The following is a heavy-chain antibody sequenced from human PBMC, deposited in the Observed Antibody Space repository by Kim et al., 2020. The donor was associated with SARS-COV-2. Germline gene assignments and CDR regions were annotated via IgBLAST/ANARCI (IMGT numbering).Heavy chain of an antibody. Sequence: SETLSLTCTVSGGSISSSSYYWGWIRQPPGKGLEWIGSIYYSGSTYYNPSLKSRVTISVDTSKNQFSLKLSSVTAADTAVYYCARRGAAAGDYYYMDVWGKGTTVTVSS. J-gene: IGHJ6*03. CDR2: IYYSGST. D-gene: IGHD6-13*01. CDR3: ARRGAAAGDYYYMDV. CDR1: GGSISSSSYY. V-gene: IGHV4-39*01.